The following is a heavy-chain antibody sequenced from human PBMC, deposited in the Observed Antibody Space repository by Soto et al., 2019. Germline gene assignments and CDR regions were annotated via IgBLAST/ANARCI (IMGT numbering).Heavy chain of an antibody. J-gene: IGHJ4*02. CDR2: ISGSGGST. CDR1: GFTFSSYA. Sequence: PGGSLRLSCAASGFTFSSYAMSWVRQAPGKGLEWVSTISGSGGSTYYADSVKGRFTISRDNSKNTLYLQMNSLRAEDTAVYYCAKGNIWGSYRPPPLDYWGQGTLVTVSS. D-gene: IGHD3-16*02. V-gene: IGHV3-23*01. CDR3: AKGNIWGSYRPPPLDY.